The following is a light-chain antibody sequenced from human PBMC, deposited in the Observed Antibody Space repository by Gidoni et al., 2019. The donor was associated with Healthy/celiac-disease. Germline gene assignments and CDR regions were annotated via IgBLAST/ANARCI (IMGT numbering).Light chain of an antibody. V-gene: IGKV1-33*01. CDR1: QDISNY. Sequence: SPSSLSASVGDRVTITCQASQDISNYLNWYQQKPGKAPKLLIYDASNFETGVPSRFSGSGSGTDFTFTISSLQPEDIATYYCQQYDNLPPLTFGGGTKVEIK. CDR3: QQYDNLPPLT. CDR2: DAS. J-gene: IGKJ4*01.